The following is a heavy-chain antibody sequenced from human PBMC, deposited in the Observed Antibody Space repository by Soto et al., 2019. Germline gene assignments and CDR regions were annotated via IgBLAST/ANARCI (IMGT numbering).Heavy chain of an antibody. D-gene: IGHD3-10*01. Sequence: ASVKVSCKASGGTFSSYAISWVRQAPGQGLEWMGGIIPIFGTANYAQKFQGRVTITADESTSTAYMELSSLRSEDTAVYYCARDHSYYYGSGSLIFQHWGQGTLVTVSS. J-gene: IGHJ1*01. CDR1: GGTFSSYA. V-gene: IGHV1-69*13. CDR2: IIPIFGTA. CDR3: ARDHSYYYGSGSLIFQH.